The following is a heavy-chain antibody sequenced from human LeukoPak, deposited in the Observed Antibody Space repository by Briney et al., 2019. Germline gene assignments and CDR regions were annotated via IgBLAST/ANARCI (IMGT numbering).Heavy chain of an antibody. J-gene: IGHJ5*02. V-gene: IGHV4-59*08. Sequence: PTETLSLTFTLSGGPISSHYWSWIRQPPGKGLEWLGYIYYSGSTNYNPSLKSRVTISVDTSKNQFSLKLSSVTAADTAVYYCARQTYYYDSSGYYGMGNWFDPWGQGTLVTVSS. D-gene: IGHD3-22*01. CDR2: IYYSGST. CDR1: GGPISSHY. CDR3: ARQTYYYDSSGYYGMGNWFDP.